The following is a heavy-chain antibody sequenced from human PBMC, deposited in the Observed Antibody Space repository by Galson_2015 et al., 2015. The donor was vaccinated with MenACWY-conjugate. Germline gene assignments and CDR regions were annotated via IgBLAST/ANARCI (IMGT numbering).Heavy chain of an antibody. D-gene: IGHD3-22*01. CDR1: GFTFSSYC. CDR3: ARAPYYDSSGYYVFDY. CDR2: INSDGGST. J-gene: IGHJ4*02. Sequence: SLRLSCAASGFTFSSYCMHWVRQAPGQGLEWVARINSDGGSTTYADSVKGRFTISRDSAKNTLYLQMNSLRSEDTAAYYCARAPYYDSSGYYVFDYWGQGTLVTVSS. V-gene: IGHV3-74*03.